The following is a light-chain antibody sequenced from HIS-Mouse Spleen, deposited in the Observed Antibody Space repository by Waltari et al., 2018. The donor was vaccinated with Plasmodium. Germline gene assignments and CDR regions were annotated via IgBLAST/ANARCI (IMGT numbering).Light chain of an antibody. CDR1: ALPKQY. CDR3: YSTDSSGNHRV. Sequence: SYELTQPPSVSVSPGQTARITCSGDALPKQYSYWYQQKSGQAPVLVIYEDSKRPSGIPERFSGSRSGTMATLTSSGAQVEDEADYYCYSTDSSGNHRVFGGGTKLTVL. CDR2: EDS. V-gene: IGLV3-10*01. J-gene: IGLJ3*02.